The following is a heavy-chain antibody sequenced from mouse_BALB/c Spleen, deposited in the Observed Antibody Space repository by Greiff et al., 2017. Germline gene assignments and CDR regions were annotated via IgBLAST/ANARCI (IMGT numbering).Heavy chain of an antibody. CDR3: TRNGNFPIAMDY. Sequence: QVQLQQPGAELVRPGASVKLSCKASGYTFTSYWINWVKQRPGQGLEWIGNIYPSDSYTNYNQKFKDKATLTVDKSSSTAYMQLSSPTSEDSAVYYCTRNGNFPIAMDYWGQGTSVTVSS. V-gene: IGHV1-69*02. J-gene: IGHJ4*01. CDR2: IYPSDSYT. D-gene: IGHD2-1*01. CDR1: GYTFTSYW.